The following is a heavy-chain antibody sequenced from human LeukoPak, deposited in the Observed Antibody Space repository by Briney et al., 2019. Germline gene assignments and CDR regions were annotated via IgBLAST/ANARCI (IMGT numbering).Heavy chain of an antibody. V-gene: IGHV4-38-2*01. CDR3: AGAYSKLDY. CDR1: GYSISSGYY. CDR2: IYHSGST. J-gene: IGHJ4*02. Sequence: SETLSLTCAVSGYSISSGYYWGWIRQPPGKGLEWIGSIYHSGSTYYNPSLKSRVTISVDTSKNQFSLKLSSVTAADTAVYYCAGAYSKLDYWGQGTLVTVSS. D-gene: IGHD4-11*01.